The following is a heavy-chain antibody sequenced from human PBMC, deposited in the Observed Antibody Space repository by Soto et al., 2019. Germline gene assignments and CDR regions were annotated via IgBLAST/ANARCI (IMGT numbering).Heavy chain of an antibody. J-gene: IGHJ5*02. CDR1: GLSFSTNW. V-gene: IGHV3-7*01. Sequence: EVQLMESGGGLVQPGGSLRLSCAASGLSFSTNWMDWVGQTPGKGLEWVANINQDGNEKNYVDSVRGRFTISRDNAKNSLYLQMSSLTAEDSALYYCSRSLISWGQGTLVTVSS. D-gene: IGHD3-16*01. CDR3: SRSLIS. CDR2: INQDGNEK.